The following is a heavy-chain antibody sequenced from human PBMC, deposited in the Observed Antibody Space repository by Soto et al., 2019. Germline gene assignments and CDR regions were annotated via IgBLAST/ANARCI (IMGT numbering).Heavy chain of an antibody. J-gene: IGHJ4*02. V-gene: IGHV1-18*01. Sequence: GASVKVSCKASGYTFTSYGISWVRQAPGQGLEWMGWISAYNGNTNYAQKLQGRVTMTTDTSTSTAYMELRSLRSDDTAVYYCARDTLSYSSSWYRDWYFAYWGQGTLVTVSS. D-gene: IGHD6-13*01. CDR1: GYTFTSYG. CDR3: ARDTLSYSSSWYRDWYFAY. CDR2: ISAYNGNT.